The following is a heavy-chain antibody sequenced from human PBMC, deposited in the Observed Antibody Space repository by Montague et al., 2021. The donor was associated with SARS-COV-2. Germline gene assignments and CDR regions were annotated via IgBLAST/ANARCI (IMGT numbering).Heavy chain of an antibody. CDR3: ARGVSYYDFWSGYDYGMDV. CDR2: IYYSGST. V-gene: IGHV4-59*01. D-gene: IGHD3-3*01. Sequence: SETLSLTCTVSGGSISSYCWSWIRQPPGKGLEWIGYIYYSGSTNYNPSLKSRVTISVDTSKNQFSLKLSSVTAADTAVYYCARGVSYYDFWSGYDYGMDVWGQGTTVTVSS. J-gene: IGHJ6*02. CDR1: GGSISSYC.